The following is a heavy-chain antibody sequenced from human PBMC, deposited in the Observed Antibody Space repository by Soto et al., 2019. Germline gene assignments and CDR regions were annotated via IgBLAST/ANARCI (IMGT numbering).Heavy chain of an antibody. CDR1: GFTFSSYV. CDR3: AREDGSSWYNYYYGMDV. D-gene: IGHD6-13*01. V-gene: IGHV3-33*01. CDR2: IWYDGSNK. Sequence: PGGSLRLSCAASGFTFSSYVMHWVRQAPGKGLEWVAVIWYDGSNKYYADSVKGRFTISRDNSKNTLYLQMNSLRAEDTAVYYCAREDGSSWYNYYYGMDVWGQGTTVTVSS. J-gene: IGHJ6*02.